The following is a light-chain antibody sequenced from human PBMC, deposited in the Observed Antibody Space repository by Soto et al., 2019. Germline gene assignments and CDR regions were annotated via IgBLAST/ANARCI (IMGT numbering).Light chain of an antibody. CDR1: QSVSSY. Sequence: EIVLTQSPATLSLSPGERATLSCRASQSVSSYLAWYQQKPGQAPRLLIYDASNRATGIPARFSGSGSGTGFTLTNSSLEPEDFAGYYCQQRSNWPLTFGGGTKVEIK. V-gene: IGKV3-11*01. CDR2: DAS. J-gene: IGKJ4*01. CDR3: QQRSNWPLT.